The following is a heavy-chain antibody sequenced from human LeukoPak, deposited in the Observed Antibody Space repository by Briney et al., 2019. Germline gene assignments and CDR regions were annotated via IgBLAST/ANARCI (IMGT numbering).Heavy chain of an antibody. J-gene: IGHJ5*02. CDR2: INYSGST. CDR3: ARGQYYDVLTGNYKNWFDP. Sequence: SETLSLTCVVYGGSFSGHYWSWIRQPPGMGLEWIGEINYSGSTNYNPSLKSRVTISGDTSKNQFSLKLSSVTAAGTAVYYCARGQYYDVLTGNYKNWFDPWGQGTLVTVSS. D-gene: IGHD3-9*01. CDR1: GGSFSGHY. V-gene: IGHV4-34*01.